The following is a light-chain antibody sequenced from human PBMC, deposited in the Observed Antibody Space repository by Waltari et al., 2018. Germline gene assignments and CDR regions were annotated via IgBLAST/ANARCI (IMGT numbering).Light chain of an antibody. CDR1: QDVQKY. J-gene: IGKJ5*01. CDR3: QQSYSPPPIT. CDR2: AGS. Sequence: DIRLTQSPSHLSASVGDRVTITCRASQDVQKYLNWYQQKPGKAPKLLIYAGSSLQSGVPLRFSGSGFGTDFTLTITSLQPEDFGSYYCQQSYSPPPITFGQGTRLEIK. V-gene: IGKV1-39*01.